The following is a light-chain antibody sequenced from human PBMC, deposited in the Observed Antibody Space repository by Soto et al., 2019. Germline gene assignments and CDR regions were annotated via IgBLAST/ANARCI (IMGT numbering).Light chain of an antibody. CDR1: QYINTR. V-gene: IGKV3-11*01. CDR2: QTS. Sequence: EIELTQSPSTLSSFPGDRVTISCRASQYINTRLAWYQHRPGKAPRLLIYQTSIRAAGIPARFSASATGTDFTLTISDVQPEDIAVYYCHQRQSWPRTFGQGTKVDI. CDR3: HQRQSWPRT. J-gene: IGKJ1*01.